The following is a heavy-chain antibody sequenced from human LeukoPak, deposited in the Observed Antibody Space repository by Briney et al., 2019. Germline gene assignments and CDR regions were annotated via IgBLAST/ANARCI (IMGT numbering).Heavy chain of an antibody. D-gene: IGHD1-26*01. V-gene: IGHV1-8*03. CDR2: MNPNSGNT. J-gene: IGHJ6*03. CDR1: GYTFTSYD. Sequence: ASVKVSCKASGYTFTSYDINWVRQATGQGLEWMGWMNPNSGNTGYEQKFQGRVTITRNTSISTAYMELSSLRSEDTAVYYCARGLVGATYYYYYYMDVWGKGTTVTVSS. CDR3: ARGLVGATYYYYYYMDV.